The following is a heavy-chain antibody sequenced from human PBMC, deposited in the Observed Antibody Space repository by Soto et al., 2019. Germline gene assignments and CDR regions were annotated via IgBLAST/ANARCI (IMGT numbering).Heavy chain of an antibody. CDR2: IYFTGST. D-gene: IGHD1-1*01. CDR1: GDSISSHY. CDR3: ARTSTSGTRFDY. V-gene: IGHV4-59*08. J-gene: IGHJ4*02. Sequence: SETLSLTCAVSGDSISSHYWNWVRQTPGKGLEWIGCIYFTGSTIYNPSLESRVTMSVDTSKTQFSLRLSSVTAADTAVYYCARTSTSGTRFDYWGQGTLLTVSS.